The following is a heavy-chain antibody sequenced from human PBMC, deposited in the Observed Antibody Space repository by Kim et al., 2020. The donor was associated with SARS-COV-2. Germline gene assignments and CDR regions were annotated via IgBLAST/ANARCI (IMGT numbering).Heavy chain of an antibody. V-gene: IGHV3-23*01. D-gene: IGHD3-10*01. Sequence: GGSLRLSCAASGFTFSSYAMSWVRQAPGKGLEWVSAISGSGGSTYYADSVKGRFTISRDNSKNTLYLQMNSLRAEDTAVYYCAKDPGITMVRGDFDYWGQGTLVTVSS. CDR2: ISGSGGST. J-gene: IGHJ4*02. CDR3: AKDPGITMVRGDFDY. CDR1: GFTFSSYA.